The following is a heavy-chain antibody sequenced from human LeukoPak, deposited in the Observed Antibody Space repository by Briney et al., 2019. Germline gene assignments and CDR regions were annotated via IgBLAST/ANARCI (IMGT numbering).Heavy chain of an antibody. D-gene: IGHD3-10*01. CDR2: IIPIFGTA. J-gene: IGHJ5*02. Sequence: VKVSCKASGGTFSSYAISWVRQAPGQGLEWMGGIIPIFGTANYAQKFQGRVTITADESTSTAYMELSSLRSEDTAVYYCARDYGSGSYSEFDPWGQGTLVTVSS. CDR1: GGTFSSYA. V-gene: IGHV1-69*13. CDR3: ARDYGSGSYSEFDP.